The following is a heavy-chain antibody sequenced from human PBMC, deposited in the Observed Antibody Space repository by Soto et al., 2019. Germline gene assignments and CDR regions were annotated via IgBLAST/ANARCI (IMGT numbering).Heavy chain of an antibody. D-gene: IGHD3-22*01. CDR1: GDSISSYY. Sequence: QVQLQESGPGLVKPSETLSLTCAVSGDSISSYYCMWIRQPPGKGLESIGYLYYGRSANYNPSLTSRVTLAVDTSTNQCSLTLSSMTAADTAVYYCALRSMAVVPEYWGQGTLVTVSS. J-gene: IGHJ4*02. V-gene: IGHV4-59*01. CDR2: LYYGRSA. CDR3: ALRSMAVVPEY.